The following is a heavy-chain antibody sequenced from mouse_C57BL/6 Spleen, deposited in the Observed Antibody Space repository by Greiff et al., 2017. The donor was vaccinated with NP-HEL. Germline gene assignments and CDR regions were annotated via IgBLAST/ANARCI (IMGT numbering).Heavy chain of an antibody. CDR1: GYTFTSYW. V-gene: IGHV1-55*01. CDR2: IYPGSGST. D-gene: IGHD1-1*01. Sequence: QVQLKQPGAELVKPGASVKMSCKASGYTFTSYWITWVKQRPGQGLEWIGDIYPGSGSTNYTEKFKSKATLTVDTSSSTAYMQLSSLTSEDSAVYYCAREKPRTAGSSPYYAMDYWGQGTSVTASS. J-gene: IGHJ4*01. CDR3: AREKPRTAGSSPYYAMDY.